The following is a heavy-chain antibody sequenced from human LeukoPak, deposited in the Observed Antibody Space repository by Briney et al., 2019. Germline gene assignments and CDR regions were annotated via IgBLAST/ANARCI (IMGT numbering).Heavy chain of an antibody. CDR3: AKPVYDFWSGLSHESWFDP. V-gene: IGHV1-2*02. J-gene: IGHJ5*02. CDR2: INPNSGGT. CDR1: GGTFTGYY. Sequence: GASVKVSCKASGGTFTGYYMHWVRQAPGQGLEWMGWINPNSGGTNYAQKFQGRVTMTRDTSISTAYMELSRLRSDDTAVYYCAKPVYDFWSGLSHESWFDPWGQGTLVTVSS. D-gene: IGHD3-3*01.